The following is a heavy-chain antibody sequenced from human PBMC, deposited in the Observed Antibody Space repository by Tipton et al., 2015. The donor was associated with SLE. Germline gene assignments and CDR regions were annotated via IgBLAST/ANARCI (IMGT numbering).Heavy chain of an antibody. CDR2: ISYDGSNK. Sequence: SLRLSCAASGFTFSSYAMHWVRQAPGKGLEWGAIISYDGSNKYYADSVKGRFTISRDNSKKTLYLQMNSLRAEDTAVYYCAKTLFGGYGDSWGQGTLVTVSS. V-gene: IGHV3-30*04. D-gene: IGHD5-12*01. CDR3: AKTLFGGYGDS. J-gene: IGHJ4*02. CDR1: GFTFSSYA.